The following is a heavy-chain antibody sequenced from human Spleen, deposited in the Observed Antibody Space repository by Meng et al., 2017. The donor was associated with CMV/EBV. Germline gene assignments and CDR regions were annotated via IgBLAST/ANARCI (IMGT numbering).Heavy chain of an antibody. J-gene: IGHJ6*02. CDR3: AGVVPAAIRGYYYYGMDV. Sequence: ASVKVSCKASGGTFSKDVISWVRQAPGQGLEWMGWINPNSGGTNYAQKFQGRVTMTRDTSISTAYMELSRLRSDDTAVYYCAGVVPAAIRGYYYYGMDVWGQGTTVTVSS. CDR2: INPNSGGT. CDR1: GGTFSKDV. D-gene: IGHD2-2*02. V-gene: IGHV1-2*02.